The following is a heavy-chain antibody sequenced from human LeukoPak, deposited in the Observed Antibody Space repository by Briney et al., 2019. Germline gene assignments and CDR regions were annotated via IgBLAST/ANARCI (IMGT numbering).Heavy chain of an antibody. Sequence: SETLSLTCAVSGGSISNYYWSWIRQPPGKGLEWIGYIYYSGNTNCNPSLKSRVTISVDTSKNQFSLKLSSVIAADTAVYYCARQLPPYYYIMDVWGQGTTVTVSS. D-gene: IGHD5-24*01. J-gene: IGHJ6*02. CDR2: IYYSGNT. V-gene: IGHV4-59*01. CDR1: GGSISNYY. CDR3: ARQLPPYYYIMDV.